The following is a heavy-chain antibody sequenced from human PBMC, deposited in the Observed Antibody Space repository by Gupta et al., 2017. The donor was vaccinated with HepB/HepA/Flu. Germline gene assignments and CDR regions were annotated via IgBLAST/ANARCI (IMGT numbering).Heavy chain of an antibody. CDR2: ISWNSGSI. CDR3: VRRLVGEGEYNWFDP. Sequence: EVQLVESGGGLVQPGRSLRLSCAASGFTFDDYAMHWVRQAPGKGLEWVSGISWNSGSIGYADSVKGRFTISRDNAKNSLYLQMNSLRAEDTALYYCVRRLVGEGEYNWFDPWGQGTLVTVSS. CDR1: GFTFDDYA. J-gene: IGHJ5*02. V-gene: IGHV3-9*01. D-gene: IGHD3-16*01.